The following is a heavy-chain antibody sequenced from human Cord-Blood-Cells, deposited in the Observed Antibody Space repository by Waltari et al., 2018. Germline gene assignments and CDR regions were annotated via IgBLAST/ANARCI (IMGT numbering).Heavy chain of an antibody. D-gene: IGHD1-26*01. CDR2: FYYSGST. CDR3: ARRWAPIVGATTFDY. J-gene: IGHJ4*02. CDR1: GGSISSSSYY. V-gene: IGHV4-39*01. Sequence: QLQLQESGPGLVKPSETLSLTCTVSGGSISSSSYYWGWIRQPPGKGLEWIGSFYYSGSTYSNPSLKSRVTISVDTSKNQFSLKLSSVTAADTAVYYCARRWAPIVGATTFDYWGQGTLVTVSS.